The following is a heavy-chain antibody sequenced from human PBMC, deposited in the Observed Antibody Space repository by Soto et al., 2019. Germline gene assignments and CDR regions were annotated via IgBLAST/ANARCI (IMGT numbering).Heavy chain of an antibody. V-gene: IGHV4-38-2*02. CDR1: GFAISRGYY. J-gene: IGHJ4*02. Sequence: SETLSLTCNVSGFAISRGYYWRWVRQPPGKGLEWIGSIYPSVSSYHNPSLESRLTLSIDTSKNQFTLKLASVTAADTALYYCAREKVGTTFFDNWGQGTQVTVSS. CDR3: AREKVGTTFFDN. CDR2: IYPSVSS. D-gene: IGHD1-1*01.